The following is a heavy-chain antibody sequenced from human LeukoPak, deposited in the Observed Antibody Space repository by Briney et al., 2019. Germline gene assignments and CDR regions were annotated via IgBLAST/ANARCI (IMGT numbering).Heavy chain of an antibody. CDR3: ARNLGLGGNWFDR. CDR2: IIPISGTT. CDR1: GGTLTSYA. D-gene: IGHD3-16*01. Sequence: GASVKVSCKTSGGTLTSYAITWVRQAPGQGLEWMGKIIPISGTTNYAQKFQGRVTFTAEESTSTAYMELSSLRSEDTALYYCARNLGLGGNWFDRWGQGTLVTVYS. V-gene: IGHV1-69*13. J-gene: IGHJ5*02.